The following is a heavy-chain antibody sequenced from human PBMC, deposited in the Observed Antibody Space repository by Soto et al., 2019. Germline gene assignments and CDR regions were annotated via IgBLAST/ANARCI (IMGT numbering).Heavy chain of an antibody. CDR3: ARRSFCGGDCTDAFDI. CDR1: VFTFSDYY. D-gene: IGHD2-21*02. Sequence: GWSLRLSCAASVFTFSDYYMSWIRQAPGKGLEWVSYISSSGSTIYYADSVKGRFTISRDNAKNSLYLQMNSLRAEDTAVYYCARRSFCGGDCTDAFDIWGQGTMVTVSS. V-gene: IGHV3-11*01. CDR2: ISSSGSTI. J-gene: IGHJ3*02.